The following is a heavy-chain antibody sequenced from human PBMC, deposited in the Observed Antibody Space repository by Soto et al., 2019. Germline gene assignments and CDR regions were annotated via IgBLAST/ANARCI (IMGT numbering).Heavy chain of an antibody. CDR2: IRGSGGST. V-gene: IGHV3-23*01. CDR3: AKDLLKSYYVDYVLNWFDP. J-gene: IGHJ5*02. CDR1: GFTFSSYA. Sequence: PGGSLRLSCAASGFTFSSYAMSWVRQAPGNALDWVSAIRGSGGSTYYADSVKGRFTIPRDNSKKTLYLQMNSLRAEDTTVYYYAKDLLKSYYVDYVLNWFDPWGQGTLVTVSS. D-gene: IGHD4-17*01.